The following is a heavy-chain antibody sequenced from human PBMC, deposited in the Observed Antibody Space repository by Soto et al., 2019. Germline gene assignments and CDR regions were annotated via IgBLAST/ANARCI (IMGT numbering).Heavy chain of an antibody. CDR3: ARDQGTYYYDSSEDYYYYYGMDV. J-gene: IGHJ6*02. CDR1: GGSISSYY. CDR2: IYYSGST. V-gene: IGHV4-59*01. D-gene: IGHD3-22*01. Sequence: SETLSLTCTVSGGSISSYYWSWIRQPPGKGLEWIGYIYYSGSTNYNPSLKSRITISVDTSKNQFSLKLSSATAADTAVYYCARDQGTYYYDSSEDYYYYYGMDVWGQGTTVTVSS.